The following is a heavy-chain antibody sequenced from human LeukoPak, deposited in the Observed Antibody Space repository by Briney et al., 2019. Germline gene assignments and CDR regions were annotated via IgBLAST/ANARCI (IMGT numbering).Heavy chain of an antibody. Sequence: GGSLRLSCAASGFTYSSYAMSWVRQAPGKGLEWVSAISGSGGNTDCADSVKGRFTISRDNSKNTLYLQMISLRAEDTAVYYCARRRDSSDGKDFDYWGQGTLVTVSS. CDR2: ISGSGGNT. CDR1: GFTYSSYA. V-gene: IGHV3-23*01. CDR3: ARRRDSSDGKDFDY. J-gene: IGHJ4*02. D-gene: IGHD3-22*01.